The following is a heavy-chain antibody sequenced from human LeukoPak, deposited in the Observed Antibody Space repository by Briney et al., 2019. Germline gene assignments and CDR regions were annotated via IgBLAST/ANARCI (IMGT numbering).Heavy chain of an antibody. V-gene: IGHV3-30-3*01. Sequence: GRSLRLSCAASGFTFSSYAMHWVRQAPGKGLEWVAVISYDGSNKYYADSVKGRFTISRDNSKNTLYLQMNSLRAEDTAVYYCARDTGSSWYYFDCWGQGTLVTVSS. J-gene: IGHJ4*02. CDR2: ISYDGSNK. D-gene: IGHD6-13*01. CDR3: ARDTGSSWYYFDC. CDR1: GFTFSSYA.